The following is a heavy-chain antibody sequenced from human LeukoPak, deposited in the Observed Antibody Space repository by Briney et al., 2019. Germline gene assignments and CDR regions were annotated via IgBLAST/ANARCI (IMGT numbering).Heavy chain of an antibody. CDR2: IYYSGST. J-gene: IGHJ4*02. V-gene: IGHV4-59*01. CDR1: GGSISSYY. D-gene: IGHD3-10*01. CDR3: ARSYSETYYRTFDY. Sequence: SETLSLTCTVSGGSISSYYWSWIRQPPGKGLEWIGYIYYSGSTTYNPSLKSRVTISVDTSENQFSLKLSSVTAADTAVYYCARSYSETYYRTFDYWGQGTWSPSPQ.